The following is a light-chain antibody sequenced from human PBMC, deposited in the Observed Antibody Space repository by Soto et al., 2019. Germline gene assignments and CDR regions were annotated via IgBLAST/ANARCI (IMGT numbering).Light chain of an antibody. CDR1: SSDVGGYNY. V-gene: IGLV2-14*01. Sequence: QSVLTQPASVSGSPGQSITISCTGTSSDVGGYNYVSWYQQHPGKAPKLMIYEVSNRPSGVSNRFSGSKSGNTASLTISGLQAEDEADDYCSSYTSSSTVVFGGGTKLTV. CDR2: EVS. J-gene: IGLJ2*01. CDR3: SSYTSSSTVV.